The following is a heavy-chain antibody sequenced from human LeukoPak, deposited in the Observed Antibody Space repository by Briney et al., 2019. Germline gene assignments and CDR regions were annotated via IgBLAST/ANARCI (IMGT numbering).Heavy chain of an antibody. CDR2: IYYSGST. CDR3: AIRWFGELIDYFDY. Sequence: SETLSLTCTVSGGSISSSSYYWGWIRQPPGKGLEWIGSIYYSGSTYHNPSLKSRVTISVDTSKNQFSLKLSSVTAADTAVYYCAIRWFGELIDYFDYWGQGTLVTVSS. J-gene: IGHJ4*02. CDR1: GGSISSSSYY. V-gene: IGHV4-39*01. D-gene: IGHD3-10*01.